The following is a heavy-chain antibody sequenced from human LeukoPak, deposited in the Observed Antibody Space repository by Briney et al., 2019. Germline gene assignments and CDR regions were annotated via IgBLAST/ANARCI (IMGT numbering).Heavy chain of an antibody. CDR2: IYPGDSDT. Sequence: GESLKISCEGSGYSFTNYWIGWVRQMPGKGLEWMGIIYPGDSDTRYSPSFQGQVTISADRSISTAYLQWSSLKASDTAMYYCARLPYSGGFLAPFDYWGLGTLVTVSS. V-gene: IGHV5-51*01. CDR3: ARLPYSGGFLAPFDY. D-gene: IGHD1-26*01. CDR1: GYSFTNYW. J-gene: IGHJ4*02.